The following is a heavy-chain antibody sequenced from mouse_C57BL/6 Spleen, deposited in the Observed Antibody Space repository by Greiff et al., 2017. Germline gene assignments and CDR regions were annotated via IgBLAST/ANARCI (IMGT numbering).Heavy chain of an antibody. D-gene: IGHD1-1*01. CDR3: ARVHYGSSYRYFDV. J-gene: IGHJ1*03. CDR2: INPNNGGT. Sequence: DVKLQESGPELVKPGASVKMSCKASGYTFTDYNMHWVKQSHGKSLEWIGYINPNNGGTSYNQKFKGKATLTVNKSSSTAYMELRSLTSEDSAVYYCARVHYGSSYRYFDVWGTGTTVTVSS. CDR1: GYTFTDYN. V-gene: IGHV1-22*01.